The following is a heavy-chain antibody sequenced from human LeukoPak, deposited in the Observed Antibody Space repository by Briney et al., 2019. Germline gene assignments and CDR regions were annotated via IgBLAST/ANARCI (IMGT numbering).Heavy chain of an antibody. CDR1: GFTFDDYA. Sequence: GGSLRLSCAASGFTFDDYAMHWVRQAPGKGLEWVSGISWNSGSIGYADSVKGRFTISRDNAKNSLYLQMNSLRAGDTALYYCAKDLIAIQLWFNGTDVWGQGTTVTVSS. D-gene: IGHD5-18*01. V-gene: IGHV3-9*01. CDR2: ISWNSGSI. J-gene: IGHJ6*02. CDR3: AKDLIAIQLWFNGTDV.